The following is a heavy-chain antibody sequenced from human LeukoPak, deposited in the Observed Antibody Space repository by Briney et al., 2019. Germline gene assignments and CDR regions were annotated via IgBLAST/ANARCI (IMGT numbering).Heavy chain of an antibody. V-gene: IGHV3-7*03. J-gene: IGHJ4*02. D-gene: IGHD1-26*01. CDR1: GFSFGSHW. Sequence: GGSLRLSCAASGFSFGSHWMSWVRQAPGKGLEWVATISQDGSAIYYVDSVKGRFTISRDNAKNSLYLQMNSLRAGDPAVYYCAKVGGPWWEPFDYWGQGTLVTVSS. CDR3: AKVGGPWWEPFDY. CDR2: ISQDGSAI.